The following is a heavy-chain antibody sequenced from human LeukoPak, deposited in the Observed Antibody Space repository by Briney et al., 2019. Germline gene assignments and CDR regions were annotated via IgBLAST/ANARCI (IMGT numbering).Heavy chain of an antibody. CDR2: ISSSGSTI. CDR1: GVTFSDYY. Sequence: GGSLRLSCAASGVTFSDYYMSWIRQAPGKGLEWVSYISSSGSTIYYADSVKGRFTISRDNAKNSLYLQMNSLRAEDTAVYYCASGAGDDFWSGYYTVVGFDYWGQGTLVTVSS. D-gene: IGHD3-3*01. J-gene: IGHJ4*02. V-gene: IGHV3-11*04. CDR3: ASGAGDDFWSGYYTVVGFDY.